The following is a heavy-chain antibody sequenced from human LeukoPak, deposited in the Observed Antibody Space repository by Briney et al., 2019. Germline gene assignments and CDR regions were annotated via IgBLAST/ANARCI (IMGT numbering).Heavy chain of an antibody. CDR2: IRAYNGHT. V-gene: IGHV1-18*01. CDR1: GYTFTSYG. D-gene: IGHD1-14*01. CDR3: ARESPGLRNWFDP. Sequence: ASVKGYCKASGYTFTSYGISWARQAPGQGLEWMGWIRAYNGHTNYAQKLQGRVTMTTDTSTSTAYMELRSLSSDDTAVYYCARESPGLRNWFDPWGQGTLVTVST. J-gene: IGHJ5*02.